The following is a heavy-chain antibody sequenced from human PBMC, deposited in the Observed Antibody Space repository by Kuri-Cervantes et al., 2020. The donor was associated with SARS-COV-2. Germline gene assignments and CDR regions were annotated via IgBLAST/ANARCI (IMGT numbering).Heavy chain of an antibody. J-gene: IGHJ5*02. V-gene: IGHV3-33*08. Sequence: GGSLRLSCTASGFSSGYYGMHWVRQAPGKGLEWVAVIWPDGNNKFYSDSVRGRFTISRDNSRSTLYLQMNSLRAEDTGVYYCARESAVHGIPWGYDPWGQGTLVTVSS. CDR1: GFSSGYYG. CDR3: ARESAVHGIPWGYDP. CDR2: IWPDGNNK. D-gene: IGHD1-1*01.